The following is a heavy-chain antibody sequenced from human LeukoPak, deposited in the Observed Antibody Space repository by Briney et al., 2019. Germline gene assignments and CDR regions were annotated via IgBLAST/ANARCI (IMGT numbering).Heavy chain of an antibody. CDR1: GFTFTAYW. Sequence: GESLKISCKTSGFTFTAYWIGWVRQMPGKGLGWMGIIYPADSDIKYSPSFQGQVTISVDKSTTTAYLQWSSLRASDTAMYYCARWQGDSAPFDYWGQGTLVTVSS. J-gene: IGHJ4*02. D-gene: IGHD2-21*02. CDR2: IYPADSDI. V-gene: IGHV5-51*01. CDR3: ARWQGDSAPFDY.